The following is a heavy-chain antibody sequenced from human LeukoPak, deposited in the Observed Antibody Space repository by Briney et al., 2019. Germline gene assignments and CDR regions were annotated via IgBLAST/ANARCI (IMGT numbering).Heavy chain of an antibody. CDR1: GGSISSYY. J-gene: IGHJ4*02. V-gene: IGHV4-4*07. CDR2: LHSSGST. Sequence: PSETLSLTCTVSGGSISSYYWNWIRQPAGKGLEWIGRLHSSGSTIYNPSLMSRVTMSADTSKNQFSLKLSSVTAADTAVYYCARGKVVVGTPGQNSWDYWGQGTLVTVSS. CDR3: ARGKVVVGTPGQNSWDY. D-gene: IGHD3-22*01.